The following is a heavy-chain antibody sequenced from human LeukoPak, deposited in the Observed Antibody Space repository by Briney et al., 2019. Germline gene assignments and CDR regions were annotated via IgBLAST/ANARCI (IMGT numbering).Heavy chain of an antibody. CDR1: GFTFSSYS. CDR2: IWYDGSNK. J-gene: IGHJ4*02. Sequence: PGGSLRLSCAASGFTFSSYSMNWVRQAPGKGLEWVAVIWYDGSNKYYADSVKGRFTISRDNSKNTLYLQMNSLRAEDTAVYYCARDGVAYCGGDCYPHDYWGQGTLVTVSS. CDR3: ARDGVAYCGGDCYPHDY. V-gene: IGHV3-33*08. D-gene: IGHD2-21*02.